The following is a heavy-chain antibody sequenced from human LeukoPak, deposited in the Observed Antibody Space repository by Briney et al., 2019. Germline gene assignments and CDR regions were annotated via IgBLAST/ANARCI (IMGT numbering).Heavy chain of an antibody. CDR3: ARQDYGDYDYYDSSGFYYINY. CDR2: INHFGST. V-gene: IGHV4-34*01. CDR1: GGSFSGYY. D-gene: IGHD3-22*01. Sequence: SETLSLTCAVYGGSFSGYYWSWIRQPPGKGLEWIGEINHFGSTNYNPSLKSRVTISVDTSKNQFSLRLNSVTAADTAVFYCARQDYGDYDYYDSSGFYYINYWGQGTLVTVSS. J-gene: IGHJ4*02.